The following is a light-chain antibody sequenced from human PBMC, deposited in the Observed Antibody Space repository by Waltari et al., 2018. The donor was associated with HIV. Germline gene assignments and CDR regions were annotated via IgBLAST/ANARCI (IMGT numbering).Light chain of an antibody. Sequence: EIEMTQFPSTLSASAGDRVIFTCRASEGLGHNLAWYHHKPGQAPKLLIYGASIRTAGTPARFSGSGSGTDFSLTVTSVRAEDFGVYYCQQYKDRPVTFGRGTRLNVK. J-gene: IGKJ5*01. CDR3: QQYKDRPVT. CDR2: GAS. CDR1: EGLGHN. V-gene: IGKV3D-15*01.